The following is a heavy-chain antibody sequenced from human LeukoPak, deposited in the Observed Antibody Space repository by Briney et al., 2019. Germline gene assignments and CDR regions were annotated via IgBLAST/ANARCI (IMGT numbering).Heavy chain of an antibody. CDR1: GFTFSNAW. Sequence: GGSLRLSCAASGFTFSNAWMSWVRQAPGKGLEWVGRIKSKTDGGTTDYAAPVKGRFTISRDDSKNTPYLQMNRLKTEDKAVYYCTTDWVEAIVVVPAAMFDYWGQGTLVTVSS. CDR3: TTDWVEAIVVVPAAMFDY. D-gene: IGHD2-2*01. V-gene: IGHV3-15*01. CDR2: IKSKTDGGTT. J-gene: IGHJ4*02.